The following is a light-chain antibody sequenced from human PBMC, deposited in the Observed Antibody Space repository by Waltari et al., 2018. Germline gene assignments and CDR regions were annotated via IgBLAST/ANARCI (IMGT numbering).Light chain of an antibody. Sequence: LTQPPSVSVAPGQTAKITCEGVNFEDVIVHWYQHRPGQAPVLLLYDDVNRAPVLPDRFSGSKSETTATLTISRLEAGDEADYYCHVWEGTSHPCVFGTGTKVAV. CDR3: HVWEGTSHPCV. J-gene: IGLJ1*01. CDR2: DDV. V-gene: IGLV3-21*02. CDR1: NFEDVI.